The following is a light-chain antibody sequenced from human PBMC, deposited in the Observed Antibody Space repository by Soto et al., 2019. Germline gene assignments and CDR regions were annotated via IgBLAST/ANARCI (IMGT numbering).Light chain of an antibody. CDR1: QSVSSTY. V-gene: IGKV3-20*01. Sequence: EIVLTQSPGTLSLSPGEIATLSCRASQSVSSTYIAWYQQNPGQAPRLLIFGGSSRATGIPDRFSGSGSGTDFTITISRLEPEDFAVYFCQQYGRSPPFTFGQGTKVEIK. CDR3: QQYGRSPPFT. CDR2: GGS. J-gene: IGKJ2*01.